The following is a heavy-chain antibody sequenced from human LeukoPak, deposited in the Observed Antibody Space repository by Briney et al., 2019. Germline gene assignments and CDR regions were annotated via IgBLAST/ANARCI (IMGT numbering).Heavy chain of an antibody. CDR3: ARDPGYCSGGSCYNNWFDP. CDR1: GYTLTELS. D-gene: IGHD2-15*01. V-gene: IGHV1-24*01. J-gene: IGHJ5*02. Sequence: GASVKVSCKVSGYTLTELSMHWVRQAPGKGLEWMGGFDPEDGETIYAQKFQGRVTMTEDTSTDTAYMELSSLRSEDTAVYYCARDPGYCSGGSCYNNWFDPWGQGTLVTVSS. CDR2: FDPEDGET.